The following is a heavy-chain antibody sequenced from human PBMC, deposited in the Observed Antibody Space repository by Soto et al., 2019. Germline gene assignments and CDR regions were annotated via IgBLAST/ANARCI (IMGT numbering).Heavy chain of an antibody. D-gene: IGHD3-3*01. V-gene: IGHV3-66*01. Sequence: GGSLRLSCAASGFTFSSYAMSWVRQAPGKGLEWVSVIYSGGSTYYADSVKGRFTISRDNSKNTLYLQMNSLRAEDTAVYYCARELRFLEWLSYGHDAFDIWGQGTMVTVSS. CDR2: IYSGGST. J-gene: IGHJ3*02. CDR1: GFTFSSYA. CDR3: ARELRFLEWLSYGHDAFDI.